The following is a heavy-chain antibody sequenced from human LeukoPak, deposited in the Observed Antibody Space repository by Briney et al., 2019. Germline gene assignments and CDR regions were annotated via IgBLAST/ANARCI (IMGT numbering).Heavy chain of an antibody. CDR2: ISGSGHNT. CDR3: ARGGVDY. V-gene: IGHV3-23*01. Sequence: GGSLRLSCAASGFTFSNYGMNWVRQAPGKGLEWVSAISGSGHNTYYADSVKGRFTISRDNAKNTLYLQMNSLRPEDTAVYYCARGGVDYWGQGTLVTVSS. CDR1: GFTFSNYG. J-gene: IGHJ4*02. D-gene: IGHD2-8*02.